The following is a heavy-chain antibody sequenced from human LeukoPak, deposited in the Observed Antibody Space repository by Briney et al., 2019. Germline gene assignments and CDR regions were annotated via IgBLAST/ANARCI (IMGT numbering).Heavy chain of an antibody. Sequence: ASVKVSCKASGYTFTGYYMHWVRQAPGQGLEWMGWINPNSGGTNYAQKFQGRVTMTRDTSISTAYMELSRLRSDDTAVYYCAKLTGEWLVPLGTSVRDWGQGTLVTVSS. CDR3: AKLTGEWLVPLGTSVRD. CDR2: INPNSGGT. D-gene: IGHD6-19*01. J-gene: IGHJ4*02. V-gene: IGHV1-2*02. CDR1: GYTFTGYY.